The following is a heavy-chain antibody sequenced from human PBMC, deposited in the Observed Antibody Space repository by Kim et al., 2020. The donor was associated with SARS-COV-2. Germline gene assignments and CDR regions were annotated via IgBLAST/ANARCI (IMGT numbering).Heavy chain of an antibody. Sequence: GGSLRLSCAASGFTFSSYSMNWVRQAPGKGLEWVSSITSSSTDIYYADSVKGRFTISRDNSKNSLYLQMNSLRAEDTAVYYCAALVATAHWGQGTLVTVSS. V-gene: IGHV3-21*01. CDR3: AALVATAH. D-gene: IGHD5-12*01. J-gene: IGHJ4*02. CDR1: GFTFSSYS. CDR2: ITSSSTDI.